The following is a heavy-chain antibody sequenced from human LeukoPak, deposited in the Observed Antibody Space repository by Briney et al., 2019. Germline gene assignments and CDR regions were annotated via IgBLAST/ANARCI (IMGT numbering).Heavy chain of an antibody. CDR1: GFTLTDY. CDR3: ARADSVLAGDYHYWYMDV. J-gene: IGHJ6*03. V-gene: IGHV1-2*02. Sequence: ASVKVSCKASGFTLTDYIHWVRQDPRQGLQWMGWIKPNSGDTDYAQKFQGRVTMTRDTSISTVYMELSSLRSDDTAVYYCARADSVLAGDYHYWYMDVWGKGTMVTVSS. CDR2: IKPNSGDT. D-gene: IGHD2-2*01.